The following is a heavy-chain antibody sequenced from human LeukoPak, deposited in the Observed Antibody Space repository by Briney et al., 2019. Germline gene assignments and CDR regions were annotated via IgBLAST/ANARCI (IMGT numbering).Heavy chain of an antibody. CDR1: GFTFSSYA. J-gene: IGHJ4*02. V-gene: IGHV3-23*01. D-gene: IGHD1-26*01. Sequence: GGSLRLSCAASGFTFSSYAMSWVRQAPGKGLEWVSAISGSGGSTYYADSVKGRFTISRDNSKNTLYLQMNSLRAEDTAIYYCARDKVVGATYFDYWGQGTLVTVPS. CDR2: ISGSGGST. CDR3: ARDKVVGATYFDY.